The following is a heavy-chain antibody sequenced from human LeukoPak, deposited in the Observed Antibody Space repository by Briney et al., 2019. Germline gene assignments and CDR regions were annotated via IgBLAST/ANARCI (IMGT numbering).Heavy chain of an antibody. CDR1: GGSISSGDYY. Sequence: PSQTLSLTCTVSGGSISSGDYYWSWIRQPRGKGLEWIGYIYYSGSTYYNPSLKSRVPISVDTSKSHFSLKLSSVTAADTAVYYCARGRITMITYFDSWGQGTLVTVSS. CDR2: IYYSGST. D-gene: IGHD3-22*01. CDR3: ARGRITMITYFDS. J-gene: IGHJ4*02. V-gene: IGHV4-30-4*01.